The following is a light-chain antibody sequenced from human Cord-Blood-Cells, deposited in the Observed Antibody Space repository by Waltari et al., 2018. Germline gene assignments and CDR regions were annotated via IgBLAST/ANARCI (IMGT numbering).Light chain of an antibody. CDR2: KDS. V-gene: IGLV3-25*02. CDR3: QSADSSGTYVV. J-gene: IGLJ2*01. Sequence: SYELTQPPSVSVSPGQTARLTCSGDALPKQYAYWYQQKPGQAPVLGIYKDSERPSGIPERFFGSSSGTTVTLTISGVQAEDEADYYCQSADSSGTYVVFGGGTKLTVL. CDR1: ALPKQY.